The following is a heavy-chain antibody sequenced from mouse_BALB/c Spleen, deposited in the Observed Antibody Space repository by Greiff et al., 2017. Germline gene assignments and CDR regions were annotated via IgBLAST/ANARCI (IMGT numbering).Heavy chain of an antibody. CDR2: ILPGSGST. D-gene: IGHD2-4*01. CDR1: GYTFSSYW. Sequence: QVQLQQSGAELMKPGASVKISCKATGYTFSSYWIEWVKQRPGHGLEWIGEILPGSGSTNYNEKFKGKATLTTDKSSSTAYMQLSRLTSEDSAVYFCARSGMITTGYAMDYWGQGTSVTVSS. CDR3: ARSGMITTGYAMDY. V-gene: IGHV1-9*01. J-gene: IGHJ4*01.